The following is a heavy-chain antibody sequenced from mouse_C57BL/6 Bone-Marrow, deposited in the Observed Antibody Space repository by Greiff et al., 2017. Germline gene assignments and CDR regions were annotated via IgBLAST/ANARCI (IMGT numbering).Heavy chain of an antibody. V-gene: IGHV1-53*01. CDR2: INPSNGGT. D-gene: IGHD1-1*01. J-gene: IGHJ2*01. CDR3: ARWGGQYYASSRDY. Sequence: QVQLKQPGTELVKPGASVKLSCKASGYTFTSYWMHWVQQRPGQGLEWIGNINPSNGGTNYNEQFKSKATLTVDKSSSTAYMQLSSLTSADSAVYDGARWGGQYYASSRDYWGQGTTLTVSS. CDR1: GYTFTSYW.